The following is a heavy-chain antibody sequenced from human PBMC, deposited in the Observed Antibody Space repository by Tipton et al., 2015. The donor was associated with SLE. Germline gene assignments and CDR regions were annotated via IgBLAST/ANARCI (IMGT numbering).Heavy chain of an antibody. Sequence: GLVKPSETLSLTCAAYGGSFSGYYWSWIRQPPGKGLEWIGEINHSGSTNYNPSLKSRVTISVDTSKNQFSLKLSSVTAADTAVYYCAIIIAVAGYGGYFDYWGQGTLVTVSS. D-gene: IGHD6-19*01. J-gene: IGHJ4*02. V-gene: IGHV4-34*01. CDR3: AIIIAVAGYGGYFDY. CDR2: INHSGST. CDR1: GGSFSGYY.